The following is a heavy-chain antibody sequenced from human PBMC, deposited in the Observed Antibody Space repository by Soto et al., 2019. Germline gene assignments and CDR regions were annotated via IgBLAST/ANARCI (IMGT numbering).Heavy chain of an antibody. CDR3: AKQSSSGWEDLYYFDY. D-gene: IGHD6-19*01. V-gene: IGHV3-23*01. J-gene: IGHJ4*02. CDR1: GFTFSSYA. Sequence: HPGGSLRLSCAASGFTFSSYAMSWVRQAPGKGLEWASAISGSGGSTYYADSVKGRFTISRDNSKNTLYLQMNSLRAEDTAVYYCAKQSSSGWEDLYYFDYWGQGTLVTVSS. CDR2: ISGSGGST.